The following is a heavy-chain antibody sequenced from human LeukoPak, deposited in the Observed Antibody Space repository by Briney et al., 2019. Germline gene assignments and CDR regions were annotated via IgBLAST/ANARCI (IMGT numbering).Heavy chain of an antibody. CDR3: AREKPSQGYFQH. CDR1: GGSISSGDYY. J-gene: IGHJ1*01. Sequence: PSQTLSLTCTVSGGSISSGDYYWSWLRQPPGKGLEWIGYIYYSGSTYYNPSLKSRVTISVDTSKNQFSLKLSSVTAADTAVYYCAREKPSQGYFQHWGQGTLVTASS. CDR2: IYYSGST. V-gene: IGHV4-30-4*01. D-gene: IGHD1-14*01.